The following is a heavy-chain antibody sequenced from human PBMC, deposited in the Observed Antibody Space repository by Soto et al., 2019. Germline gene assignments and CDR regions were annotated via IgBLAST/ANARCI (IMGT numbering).Heavy chain of an antibody. CDR1: GFSFNKAW. V-gene: IGHV3-15*01. D-gene: IGHD3-10*01. J-gene: IGHJ5*02. CDR2: IKSRTVGGAT. CDR3: TYLYREGP. Sequence: EVQLVESGGDLVEPGGSLRLSCAASGFSFNKAWMTWVRQAPGKGLEWVGRIKSRTVGGATEYAPPVNDRFIISRDYSRNMVFLQMNSLKTEDTAVYFCTYLYREGPWGQGTLVTVSS.